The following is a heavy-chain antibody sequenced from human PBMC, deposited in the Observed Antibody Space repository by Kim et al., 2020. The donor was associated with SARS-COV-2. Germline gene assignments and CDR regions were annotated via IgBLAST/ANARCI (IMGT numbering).Heavy chain of an antibody. J-gene: IGHJ4*02. CDR3: ARCHGGDCLLDY. D-gene: IGHD2-21*01. Sequence: SETLSLTCTVSGGSISSGDYYWSWIRQPPGKGLVWIAYFYYSGKTYYNPSLKSRVTISVDTSKNQFSLKLSSVTAADTAVYYCARCHGGDCLLDYWGQGT. V-gene: IGHV4-30-4*01. CDR1: GGSISSGDYY. CDR2: FYYSGKT.